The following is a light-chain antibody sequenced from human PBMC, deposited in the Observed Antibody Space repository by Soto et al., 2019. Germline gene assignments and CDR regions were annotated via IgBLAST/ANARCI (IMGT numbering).Light chain of an antibody. Sequence: EIVLTQSPATLSLSPGERATLSCRASQSVSSYLAWYQQKPGQAPRLLIYDASNGATGIPARFSGSGSGTDFTLTSSSLEPEDFAVYYCQQRSNWPPLTFGGGNKVEIK. V-gene: IGKV3-11*01. J-gene: IGKJ4*01. CDR1: QSVSSY. CDR2: DAS. CDR3: QQRSNWPPLT.